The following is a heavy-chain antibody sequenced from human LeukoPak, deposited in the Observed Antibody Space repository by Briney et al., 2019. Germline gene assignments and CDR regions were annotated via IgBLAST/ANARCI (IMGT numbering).Heavy chain of an antibody. CDR3: ARRISGATATRHFDY. Sequence: ASVKVSCKASGYTFTGYYMHWVRQAPGQGLEWMGWINPNSGGTYYAQKVQGRVTMTTDTSTTTAYMELRSLRSDDTAIYYCARRISGATATRHFDYWGQGTLVTVSS. J-gene: IGHJ4*02. CDR2: INPNSGGT. D-gene: IGHD2-15*01. CDR1: GYTFTGYY. V-gene: IGHV1-2*02.